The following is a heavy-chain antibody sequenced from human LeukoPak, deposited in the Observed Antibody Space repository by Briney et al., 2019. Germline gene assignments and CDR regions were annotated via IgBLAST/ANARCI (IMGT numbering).Heavy chain of an antibody. Sequence: PSETLSLTCSVSAGSIAISTHLWGWIRQTPGEGLEWIGSVFFQNTYYNPSLQSRVSISVDTSKSQFSLDLRSVTGADTALYYCARHRGSTGFFDFWGRGIVVTVSS. CDR1: AGSIAISTHL. CDR3: ARHRGSTGFFDF. D-gene: IGHD1-26*01. V-gene: IGHV4-39*01. J-gene: IGHJ4*02. CDR2: VFFQNT.